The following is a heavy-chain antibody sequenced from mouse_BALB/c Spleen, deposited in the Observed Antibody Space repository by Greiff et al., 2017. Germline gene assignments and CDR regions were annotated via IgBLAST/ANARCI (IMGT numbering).Heavy chain of an antibody. Sequence: QVQLKESGPGLVAPSQSLSITCTVSGFSLTSYGVHWVRQPPGKGLEWLGVIWAGGSTNYNSALMSRLSISEDNSKSQVFLKMNSLQTDDTAMYYCARDRGYSSAWFAYWGQGTLVTVSA. CDR2: IWAGGST. V-gene: IGHV2-9*02. CDR3: ARDRGYSSAWFAY. CDR1: GFSLTSYG. D-gene: IGHD2-3*01. J-gene: IGHJ3*01.